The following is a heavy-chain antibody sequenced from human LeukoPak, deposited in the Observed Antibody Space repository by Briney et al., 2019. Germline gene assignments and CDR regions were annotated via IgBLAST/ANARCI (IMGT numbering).Heavy chain of an antibody. CDR3: VRLRRNSDRSGYYYYYNY. CDR1: GFTFSSYW. J-gene: IGHJ4*02. CDR2: IKGDGSEK. D-gene: IGHD3-22*01. Sequence: GGSLRLSCAASGFTFSSYWMSWVRLAPGKGLEWVANIKGDGSEKGYADSVKGRFIISRDNAKSSLFLQMNSLRAEDTALYYCVRLRRNSDRSGYYYYYNYWGQGILVTVSS. V-gene: IGHV3-7*01.